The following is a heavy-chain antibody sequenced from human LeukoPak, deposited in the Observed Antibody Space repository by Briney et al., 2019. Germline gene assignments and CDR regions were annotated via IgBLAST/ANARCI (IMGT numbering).Heavy chain of an antibody. CDR2: IYSGGST. CDR3: AAAMLRNNYYYYYMDV. CDR1: GLTVSSNY. Sequence: PGGSLRLSGAASGLTVSSNYMSWVRQAPGKGLEWVSVIYSGGSTYYADSVKGRFTISRDNSKNTLYLQMNSLRAEDTAVYYCAAAMLRNNYYYYYMDVWGKGTTVTVSS. V-gene: IGHV3-66*02. D-gene: IGHD5-18*01. J-gene: IGHJ6*03.